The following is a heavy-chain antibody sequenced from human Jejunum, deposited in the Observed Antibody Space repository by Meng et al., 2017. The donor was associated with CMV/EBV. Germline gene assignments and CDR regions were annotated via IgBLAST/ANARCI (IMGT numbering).Heavy chain of an antibody. CDR2: INPRNGDT. Sequence: TFTDFYIHWVRQAPGQGLEWMGWINPRNGDTNYAWKFQGRVAMTRDTSISTAYMELRSLRSDDTAVYYCSRDGVVCSQTTRRGLGSWGLGTLVTVSS. CDR1: TFTDFY. D-gene: IGHD3-3*01. V-gene: IGHV1-2*02. CDR3: SRDGVVCSQTTRRGLGS. J-gene: IGHJ4*02.